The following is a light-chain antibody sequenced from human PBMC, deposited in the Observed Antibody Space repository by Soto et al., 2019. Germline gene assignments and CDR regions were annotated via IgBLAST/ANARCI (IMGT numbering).Light chain of an antibody. CDR2: DVS. V-gene: IGLV2-14*01. J-gene: IGLJ1*01. Sequence: ALTQPASVSGSPGQSITISCTGTSSDVGGYNYVSWYQQHPGKAPKLMIYDVSNRPSGVSNRFSGSKSGNTASLTISGLQAEDEADYYCSSYTSSSTPLVFGTGTKVTVL. CDR1: SSDVGGYNY. CDR3: SSYTSSSTPLV.